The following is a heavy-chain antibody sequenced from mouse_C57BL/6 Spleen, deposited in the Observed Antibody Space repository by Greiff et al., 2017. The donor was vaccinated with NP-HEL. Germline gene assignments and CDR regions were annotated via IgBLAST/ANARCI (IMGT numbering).Heavy chain of an antibody. V-gene: IGHV14-4*01. J-gene: IGHJ3*01. CDR2: IDPENGDT. Sequence: VQLKQSGAELVRPGASVKLSCTASGFNIKDDYMHWVKQRPEQGLEWIGWIDPENGDTEYASKFQGKATITADTSSNTAYLQLSSLTSEDTAVYYCTALLLRGAYWGQGTLVTVSA. D-gene: IGHD2-10*01. CDR3: TALLLRGAY. CDR1: GFNIKDDY.